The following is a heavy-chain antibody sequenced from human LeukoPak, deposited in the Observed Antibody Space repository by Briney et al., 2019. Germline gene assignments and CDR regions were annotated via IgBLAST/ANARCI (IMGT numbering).Heavy chain of an antibody. CDR3: ARSRILSGSVKPGVDY. V-gene: IGHV4-30-2*01. CDR1: GGSISSGGYY. D-gene: IGHD1-26*01. J-gene: IGHJ4*02. CDR2: IYHSGST. Sequence: SQTLSLTCTVSGGSISSGGYYWSWIRQPPGKGLEWIGYIYHSGSTYYNPSLKSRVTISVDRSKNQFSLKVSSVTAADTAVYYCARSRILSGSVKPGVDYWGQGTLVTVSS.